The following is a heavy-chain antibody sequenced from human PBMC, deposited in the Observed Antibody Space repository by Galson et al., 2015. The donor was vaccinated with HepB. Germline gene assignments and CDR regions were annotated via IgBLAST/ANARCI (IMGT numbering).Heavy chain of an antibody. CDR3: ARDIRLPLLKAAERFDP. CDR2: ISGYNGNT. V-gene: IGHV1-18*01. Sequence: SVKVSCKASGHIFNEYGITWVRQAPGQGLEWMGWISGYNGNTKYAERSQGRITMTTDTPTSTVYMELRSLRSDDTAVYFCARDIRLPLLKAAERFDPWGQGTLVTVSS. D-gene: IGHD6-13*01. CDR1: GHIFNEYG. J-gene: IGHJ5*02.